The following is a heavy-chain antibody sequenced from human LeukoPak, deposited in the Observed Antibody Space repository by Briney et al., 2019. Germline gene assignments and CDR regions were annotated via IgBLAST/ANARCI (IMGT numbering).Heavy chain of an antibody. CDR3: ARAIGPKGCAFEI. J-gene: IGHJ3*02. CDR2: IIPIFGAA. D-gene: IGHD2-15*01. V-gene: IGHV1-69*05. CDR1: GGTFSSYA. Sequence: ASVKVSCKASGGTFSSYAISWVRQAPGQGLEWMGRIIPIFGAANYAQKFQGRVTITTDESTSTAYMELSSLRSEDTAVYSCARAIGPKGCAFEIWGQGTMVTVSS.